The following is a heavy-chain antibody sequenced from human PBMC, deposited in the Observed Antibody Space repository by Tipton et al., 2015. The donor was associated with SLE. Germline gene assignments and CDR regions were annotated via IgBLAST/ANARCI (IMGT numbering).Heavy chain of an antibody. D-gene: IGHD5-18*01. CDR2: MYYSGSA. V-gene: IGHV4-59*01. CDR3: ARVIRGYTYGPWDY. J-gene: IGHJ4*02. CDR1: SGSIMSSY. Sequence: TLSLTCTVSSGSIMSSYWSWIRQPPGKGLECIAYMYYSGSAHYNPSLKSRVTISVDTSKNQFSLNLNSVTAADTAVYYCARVIRGYTYGPWDYWGQGTLVTVSS.